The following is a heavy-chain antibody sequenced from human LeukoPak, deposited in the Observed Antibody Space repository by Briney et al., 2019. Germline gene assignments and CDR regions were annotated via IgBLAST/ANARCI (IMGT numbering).Heavy chain of an antibody. V-gene: IGHV3-74*01. CDR2: INSDGSST. Sequence: GRSLRLSCAASGFTFSNYWMHWVRQAPGKGLVWVSLINSDGSSTSYADSVKGRFTISRDNAKNTLYLQMNSLRAEDTAVYYCAREELRSRGVPNWGQGTLVTVSS. CDR1: GFTFSNYW. CDR3: AREELRSRGVPN. J-gene: IGHJ4*02. D-gene: IGHD3-10*01.